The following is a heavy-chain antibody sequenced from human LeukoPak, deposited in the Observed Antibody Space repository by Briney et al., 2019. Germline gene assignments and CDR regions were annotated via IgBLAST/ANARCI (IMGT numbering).Heavy chain of an antibody. Sequence: GGSLRLSCAASGFTFSSYSMNWVRQAPGKGLAWVSSISSSSSYIYYADSVKGRFTISRDNAKNSLYLQMNSLRAEDTAVYYCASRFGDKFYFDYWGQGTLVTVSS. CDR3: ASRFGDKFYFDY. D-gene: IGHD3-10*01. V-gene: IGHV3-21*01. CDR2: ISSSSSYI. J-gene: IGHJ4*02. CDR1: GFTFSSYS.